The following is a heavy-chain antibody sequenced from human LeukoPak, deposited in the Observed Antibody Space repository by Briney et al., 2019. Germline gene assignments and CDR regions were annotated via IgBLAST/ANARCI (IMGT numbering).Heavy chain of an antibody. CDR1: GYTFTSNY. J-gene: IGHJ4*02. CDR3: AAVLVGATVTYFDY. CDR2: ISPSGGST. V-gene: IGHV1-46*01. Sequence: GASVKVSCKAFGYTFTSNYMHWVRQARGQGPEWMGVISPSGGSTNYAQKFQERVTITRDMSTSTAYMELSSLRSEDTAVYYCAAVLVGATVTYFDYWGQGTLVTVSS. D-gene: IGHD1-26*01.